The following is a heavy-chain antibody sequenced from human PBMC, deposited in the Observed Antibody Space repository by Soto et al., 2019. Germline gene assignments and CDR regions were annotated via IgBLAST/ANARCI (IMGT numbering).Heavy chain of an antibody. D-gene: IGHD4-4*01. V-gene: IGHV4-39*01. CDR3: ARRDYSNYWDY. CDR1: GGSISSSSYY. Sequence: SETLSLTCTVSGGSISSSSYYWGWIRQPPGKGLEWIGSIYYSGSTYYNPSLKSRVTISVDTSKNQFSLKLSSVTAADTAVYYCARRDYSNYWDYWGQGTLVTVSS. J-gene: IGHJ4*02. CDR2: IYYSGST.